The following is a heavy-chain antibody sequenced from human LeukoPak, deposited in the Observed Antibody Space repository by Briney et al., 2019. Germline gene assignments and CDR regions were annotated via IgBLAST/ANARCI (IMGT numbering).Heavy chain of an antibody. J-gene: IGHJ4*02. CDR2: ISAYNGNT. CDR3: ARDASGSYPPQFDY. V-gene: IGHV1-18*01. D-gene: IGHD1-26*01. Sequence: ASVKVSCKASGYTFTSYGISWVRQAPGQGLEWMGWISAYNGNTNYAQKLQGRVTMTTDTSTSTAYMELSSLRSEDTAVYYCARDASGSYPPQFDYWGQGTLVTVSS. CDR1: GYTFTSYG.